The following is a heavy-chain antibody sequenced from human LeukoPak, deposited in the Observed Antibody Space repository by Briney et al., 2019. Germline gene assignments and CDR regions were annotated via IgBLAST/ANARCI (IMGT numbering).Heavy chain of an antibody. J-gene: IGHJ4*02. CDR1: GGSFSGYY. D-gene: IGHD2-2*01. Sequence: PSETLSLTCAVYGGSFSGYYWSWIRQPPGKGLEWIGEINHSGSTNYNPSLKSRVTISVDTSKNQFSLKLSSVTAADTAVYYCASGGMRVPTSIDYWGQGTLVTVSS. CDR3: ASGGMRVPTSIDY. V-gene: IGHV4-34*01. CDR2: INHSGST.